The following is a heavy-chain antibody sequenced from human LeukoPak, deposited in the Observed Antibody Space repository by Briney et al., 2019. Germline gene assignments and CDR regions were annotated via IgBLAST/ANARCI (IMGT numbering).Heavy chain of an antibody. CDR2: INHSGST. D-gene: IGHD3-10*01. V-gene: IGHV4-34*01. CDR1: GGSFSGYY. J-gene: IGHJ4*02. CDR3: ARAYSAPYGSGSYHLDY. Sequence: SETLSLTCAVYGGSFSGYYWSWIRQPPGKGLEWIGEINHSGSTNYNPSLKSRVTISVDTSKNQFSLKLSSVTAADTAVYYCARAYSAPYGSGSYHLDYWGQGTLVTVSS.